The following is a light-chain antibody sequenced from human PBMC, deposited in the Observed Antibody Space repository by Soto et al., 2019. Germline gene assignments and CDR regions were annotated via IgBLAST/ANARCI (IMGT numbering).Light chain of an antibody. CDR2: DGN. V-gene: IGLV2-23*01. J-gene: IGLJ1*01. Sequence: QSALTQPASVSGSPGQSITISCTGTSSDFGGYNLVSWYQQQPDKAPKLMIFDGNLRPSGVSSRYSGSKFGNTASLTISGLQAEDEGDYYCCSYAGSSTLVFGTGTKLTVL. CDR3: CSYAGSSTLV. CDR1: SSDFGGYNL.